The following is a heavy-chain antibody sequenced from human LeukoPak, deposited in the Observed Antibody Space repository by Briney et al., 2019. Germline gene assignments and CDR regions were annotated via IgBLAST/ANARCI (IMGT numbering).Heavy chain of an antibody. CDR2: IYTSGST. V-gene: IGHV4-4*07. CDR3: ARGGYNIWEYYFGY. CDR1: GGSISSYY. D-gene: IGHD5-24*01. Sequence: NPSETLSLTCTVSGGSISSYYWSWIRQPAGKGLEWIGRIYTSGSTNYNPSLKSRVTMSVDTSKNQFSLKLSSVTAADTAVYYCARGGYNIWEYYFGYWGQGTLVTVSS. J-gene: IGHJ4*02.